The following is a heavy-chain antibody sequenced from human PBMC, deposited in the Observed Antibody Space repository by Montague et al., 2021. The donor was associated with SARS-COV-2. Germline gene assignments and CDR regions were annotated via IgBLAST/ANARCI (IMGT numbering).Heavy chain of an antibody. D-gene: IGHD3-3*01. V-gene: IGHV4-4*02. J-gene: IGHJ4*02. CDR1: GGSISSSNC. Sequence: SETLSLTCAVSGGSISSSNCWSWVRQPPGKGLVWIGGIYHCSGTNYNPSPKSRVTISLDKSKNQFSLKLSAVTAAETAADYCASQVPDFWSGIDYWGQGTLVTVSS. CDR2: IYHCSGT. CDR3: ASQVPDFWSGIDY.